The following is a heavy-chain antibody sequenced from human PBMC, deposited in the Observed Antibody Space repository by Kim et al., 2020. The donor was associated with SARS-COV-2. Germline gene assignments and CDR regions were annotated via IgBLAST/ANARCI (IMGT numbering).Heavy chain of an antibody. V-gene: IGHV3-23*01. CDR1: GFTFGSYA. D-gene: IGHD3-22*01. Sequence: GGSLRLSCAASGFTFGSYAMSWVRQAPGKGLEWVSTTSGSGGSTYYTDSVKGRFTICRDNSKNTLYLHMNSLRAEDTALFLCAKVRVANTIRDAFDIWG. J-gene: IGHJ3*02. CDR2: TSGSGGST. CDR3: AKVRVANTIRDAFDI.